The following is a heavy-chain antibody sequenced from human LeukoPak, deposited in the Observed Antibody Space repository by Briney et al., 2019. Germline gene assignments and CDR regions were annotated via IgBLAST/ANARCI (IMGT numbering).Heavy chain of an antibody. J-gene: IGHJ4*02. CDR2: IIPIFGTA. Sequence: ASVKVSCKASGGTFSSYAISWVRQAPGQGLEWMGGIIPIFGTANYAQKFQGRVTITADKSTSTAYMELSSLRSEDTAVYYCARDLNYYGSGSYWRIFDYWGQGTLVTVSS. V-gene: IGHV1-69*06. CDR1: GGTFSSYA. D-gene: IGHD3-10*01. CDR3: ARDLNYYGSGSYWRIFDY.